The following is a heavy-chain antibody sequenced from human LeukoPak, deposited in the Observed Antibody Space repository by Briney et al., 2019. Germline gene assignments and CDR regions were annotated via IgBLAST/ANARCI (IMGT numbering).Heavy chain of an antibody. CDR1: GYTFTTYD. D-gene: IGHD3-10*01. J-gene: IGHJ6*04. V-gene: IGHV1-8*01. CDR2: MNPNTGDT. CDR3: ARDPYYGSGRYRYGMDV. Sequence: ASVKVSCKASGYTFTTYDINRVRQATGQGLEWMGWMNPNTGDTGQAQKFQGRVTMTRNTSISTAYMELSSLRSDDTAVYYCARDPYYGSGRYRYGMDVWGKGTTVTISS.